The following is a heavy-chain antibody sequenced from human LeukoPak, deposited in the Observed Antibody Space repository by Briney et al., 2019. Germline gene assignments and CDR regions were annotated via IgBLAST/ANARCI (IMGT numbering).Heavy chain of an antibody. J-gene: IGHJ4*02. CDR3: AKDQDYDFWSGYSYFDY. CDR2: LRCVGSNK. V-gene: IGHV3-30*02. Sequence: GGSLRLSCAASGFTFSSYGMHWVRQAPGKGLEWVSFLRCVGSNKYYADSVKGRFTISGDNSKNTLYLQMNSLRAEDTAVYYCAKDQDYDFWSGYSYFDYWGQGTLVTVSS. CDR1: GFTFSSYG. D-gene: IGHD3-3*01.